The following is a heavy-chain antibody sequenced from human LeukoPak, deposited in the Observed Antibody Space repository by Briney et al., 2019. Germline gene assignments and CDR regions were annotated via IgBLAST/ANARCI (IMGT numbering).Heavy chain of an antibody. CDR3: ARDRTPWYSSGLVGWFDP. CDR1: GGTFSSYA. Sequence: ASVKVSCKASGGTFSSYAISWVRQAPGQGLEWMGRIIPILGIANYAQKFQGRVTITADKSTSTAYMELSSLRSEDTAVYYCARDRTPWYSSGLVGWFDPWGQGTLVTVSS. V-gene: IGHV1-69*04. D-gene: IGHD6-19*01. CDR2: IIPILGIA. J-gene: IGHJ5*02.